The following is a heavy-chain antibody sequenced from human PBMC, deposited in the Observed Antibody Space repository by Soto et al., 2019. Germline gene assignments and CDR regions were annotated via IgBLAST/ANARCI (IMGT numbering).Heavy chain of an antibody. D-gene: IGHD6-6*01. V-gene: IGHV4-59*01. J-gene: IGHJ6*03. Sequence: SETLSLTCTVSGGSISSYYWSWIRQPPGKGLEWIGYIYYSGSTNYNPSLKSRVTISVDTSKNQFSLKLSSVTAADTAVYYCARAPEGARTDYYYYMDVWGKGTTVTVSS. CDR2: IYYSGST. CDR3: ARAPEGARTDYYYYMDV. CDR1: GGSISSYY.